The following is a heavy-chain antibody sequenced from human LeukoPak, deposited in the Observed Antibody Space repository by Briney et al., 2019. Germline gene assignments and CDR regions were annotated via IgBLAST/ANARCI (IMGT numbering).Heavy chain of an antibody. CDR1: GGSFSGYY. CDR3: ARAPRKGIAAAGGGRYNWFDP. CDR2: INHSGST. V-gene: IGHV4-34*01. D-gene: IGHD6-13*01. J-gene: IGHJ5*02. Sequence: TSETLSLTCAVYGGSFSGYYWSWIRQPPGKGLEWIGEINHSGSTNYNPSLKSRVTISVDTSKNQFSLTLSSVTAADTAVYYCARAPRKGIAAAGGGRYNWFDPWGQGTLVTVSS.